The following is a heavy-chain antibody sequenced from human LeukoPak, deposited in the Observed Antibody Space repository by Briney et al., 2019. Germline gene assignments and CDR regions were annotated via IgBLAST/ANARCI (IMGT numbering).Heavy chain of an antibody. CDR3: ARAPRISVADIFDY. Sequence: GASLKISCKASGYTFTSYGISWVRQAPGQGLEWMGWISAYNGNTNYAQKLQGRVTMTTDTSTSTAYMELRSLRSDDTAVYYCARAPRISVADIFDYWGQGTLVTVSS. V-gene: IGHV1-18*01. J-gene: IGHJ4*02. D-gene: IGHD6-19*01. CDR2: ISAYNGNT. CDR1: GYTFTSYG.